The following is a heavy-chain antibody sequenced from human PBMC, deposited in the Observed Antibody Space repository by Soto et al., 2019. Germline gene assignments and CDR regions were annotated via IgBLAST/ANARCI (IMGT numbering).Heavy chain of an antibody. CDR2: IYHSGST. V-gene: IGHV4-38-2*01. J-gene: IGHJ4*02. CDR3: ARFFYDSSGYWVSYFDY. Sequence: SETLSLTCAVSGYSISSGYYWGWIRQPPGTGLEWIGSIYHSGSTYYNPSLKSRVTISVDTSKNQFSLKLSSVTAADTAVYYCARFFYDSSGYWVSYFDYWGQGTLVTVSS. D-gene: IGHD3-22*01. CDR1: GYSISSGYY.